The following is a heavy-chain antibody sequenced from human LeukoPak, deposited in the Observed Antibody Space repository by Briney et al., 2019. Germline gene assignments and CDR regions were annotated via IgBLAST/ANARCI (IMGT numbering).Heavy chain of an antibody. J-gene: IGHJ4*02. CDR2: INPNHGDT. D-gene: IGHD5-12*01. V-gene: IGHV1-2*02. Sequence: ASVKVSCKASGYTFTGYYMHWVRQAPGQGLEWMGWINPNHGDTNYAQKFQGRVTMTRDTSISTAYMELSRLRSDDTAVYYCARSKELYSGYVMGYWGQGTLVTVSS. CDR3: ARSKELYSGYVMGY. CDR1: GYTFTGYY.